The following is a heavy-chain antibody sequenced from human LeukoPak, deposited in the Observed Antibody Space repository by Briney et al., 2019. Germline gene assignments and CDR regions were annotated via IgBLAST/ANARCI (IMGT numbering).Heavy chain of an antibody. V-gene: IGHV3-48*03. CDR2: ISSSGSTI. J-gene: IGHJ4*02. CDR3: AKPEARLNYYDSSGYYGGGNDY. CDR1: GFTFSSYE. Sequence: GGSLRLSCAASGFTFSSYEMNWVRQAPGKGLEWVSYISSSGSTIYYADSVKGRFTISRDNSKNTLYLQMNSLRAEDTAVYYCAKPEARLNYYDSSGYYGGGNDYWGQGTLVTVSS. D-gene: IGHD3-22*01.